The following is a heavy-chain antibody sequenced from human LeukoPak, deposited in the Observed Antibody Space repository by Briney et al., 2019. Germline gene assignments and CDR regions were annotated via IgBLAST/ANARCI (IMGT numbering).Heavy chain of an antibody. V-gene: IGHV4-30-4*08. CDR2: IYYSGST. CDR1: GGSISSGDYY. Sequence: SQTLSLTCTVSGGSISSGDYYWSWIRQPPGKGLEWIGYIYYSGSTYYNPSLKSRVTISVDTSKNQFSLKLSSVTAADTAVYYCARGIGSKLGYCSSTSCYVWFDPWGQGTLVTVSS. CDR3: ARGIGSKLGYCSSTSCYVWFDP. D-gene: IGHD2-2*01. J-gene: IGHJ5*02.